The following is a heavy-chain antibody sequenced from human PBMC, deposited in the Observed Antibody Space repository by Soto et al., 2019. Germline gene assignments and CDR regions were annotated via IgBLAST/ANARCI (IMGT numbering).Heavy chain of an antibody. J-gene: IGHJ4*02. V-gene: IGHV3-21*01. CDR1: GFTFSRYS. Sequence: PGGSLRLSCAASGFTFSRYSMNWVRQAPGKGLEWVSSISSTTNYIYYADSMKGRFTVSRDNAKNSVYLEMNSLSAEDTAVYYCARESEDLTSNFDYWGQGTLVTVSS. CDR2: ISSTTNYI. CDR3: ARESEDLTSNFDY.